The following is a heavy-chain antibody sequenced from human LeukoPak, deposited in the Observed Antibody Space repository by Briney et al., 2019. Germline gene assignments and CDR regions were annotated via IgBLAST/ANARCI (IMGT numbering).Heavy chain of an antibody. Sequence: RASETLSLTCTVSGGSISSSSYYWGWIRQPPGKGLEWIGSIYYSGSTYYNPSLKSRVTISVDTSKNQFSLKLSSVTAADTAVYYCARGRGGGYCSSTSCYAGIRYFDYWGQGTLVTVSS. V-gene: IGHV4-39*01. CDR1: GGSISSSSYY. CDR3: ARGRGGGYCSSTSCYAGIRYFDY. J-gene: IGHJ4*02. D-gene: IGHD2-2*01. CDR2: IYYSGST.